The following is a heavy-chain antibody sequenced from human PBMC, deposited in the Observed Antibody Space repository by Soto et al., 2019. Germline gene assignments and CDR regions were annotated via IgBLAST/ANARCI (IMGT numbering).Heavy chain of an antibody. CDR2: IYYSGST. CDR1: GGSISSYY. Sequence: SETLSLTCTVSGGSISSYYWSWIRQPPGKGLEWIGYIYYSGSTNYNPSLKSRVTISVDTSKNQFSLKLSSVTAADTAVYYCARVGSVRSRSWYEWNYYYGMDVWGQGTTVTVYS. V-gene: IGHV4-59*01. J-gene: IGHJ6*02. CDR3: ARVGSVRSRSWYEWNYYYGMDV. D-gene: IGHD6-13*01.